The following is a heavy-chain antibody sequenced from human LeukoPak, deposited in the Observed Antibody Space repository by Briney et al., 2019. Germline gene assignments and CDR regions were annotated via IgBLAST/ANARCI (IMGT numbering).Heavy chain of an antibody. J-gene: IGHJ3*02. V-gene: IGHV4-59*01. CDR1: GGSISSYY. Sequence: PSETLSLTCTLSGGSISSYYWSWLRQPPGRGLECIGYIYYSGSTNYNPSLKSRVTISVDTSKNQFSLKLSSVTAADTAVYYCARAPFSRYYDSSEDDAFDIWGQGTMVTVSS. CDR3: ARAPFSRYYDSSEDDAFDI. D-gene: IGHD3-22*01. CDR2: IYYSGST.